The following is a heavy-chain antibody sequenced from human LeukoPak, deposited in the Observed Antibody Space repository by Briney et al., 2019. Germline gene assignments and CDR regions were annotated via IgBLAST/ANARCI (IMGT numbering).Heavy chain of an antibody. CDR3: ARVAQGSGWHFDY. Sequence: PSQTLSLTCTVSGGSISSGGYYWSWIRQHPGKGLEWIGYIYYSGSTNYSPALKSGVTISVDTSKNQFSLKLSSVSAADTAVYYCARVAQGSGWHFDYWGQGTLVTVSS. J-gene: IGHJ4*02. CDR1: GGSISSGGYY. V-gene: IGHV4-31*03. CDR2: IYYSGST. D-gene: IGHD6-19*01.